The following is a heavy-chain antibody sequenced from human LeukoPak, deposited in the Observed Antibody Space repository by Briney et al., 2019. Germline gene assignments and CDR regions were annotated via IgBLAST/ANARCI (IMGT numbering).Heavy chain of an antibody. V-gene: IGHV3-23*01. D-gene: IGHD3-10*01. CDR1: GFTFSSYA. Sequence: GGSLRLSCAASGFTFSSYAMSWVRQAPGKGLEWVSAISGSGGSTYYADSVKGRFTIPRDNSKNTLYLQMNSLRAEDTAVYYCARDPMVRGVIGKFDYWGQGTLVTVSS. CDR2: ISGSGGST. CDR3: ARDPMVRGVIGKFDY. J-gene: IGHJ4*02.